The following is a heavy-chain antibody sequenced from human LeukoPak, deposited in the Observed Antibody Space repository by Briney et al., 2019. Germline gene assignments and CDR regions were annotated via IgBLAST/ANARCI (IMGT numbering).Heavy chain of an antibody. V-gene: IGHV1-46*01. CDR2: INPTGGST. CDR1: GYTFPSYF. CDR3: ARTAARRFDY. Sequence: GASVKVSCKASGYTFPSYFMHWVRQAPGQGLEWMGIINPTGGSTTYAQKFQGRVTMTRDTSTSTVCMELSSLGSDDTAVYYCARTAARRFDYWGQGTLVTVSS. D-gene: IGHD6-6*01. J-gene: IGHJ4*02.